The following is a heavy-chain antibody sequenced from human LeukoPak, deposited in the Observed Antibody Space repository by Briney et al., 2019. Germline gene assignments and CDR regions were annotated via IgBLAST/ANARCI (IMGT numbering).Heavy chain of an antibody. CDR3: ARRGGYCGSTSCHNYFDP. CDR2: IYYRGDT. J-gene: IGHJ5*02. CDR1: GGSISSSSYY. Sequence: PSETLSLTCTVSGGSISSSSYYWGWIRQPPGKGLEWIGSIYYRGDTYYNPSLKSRVTISEDTSKNQFSLKLRYVTAADTAVYYCARRGGYCGSTSCHNYFDPWGQGTLVTVSS. V-gene: IGHV4-39*01. D-gene: IGHD2-2*01.